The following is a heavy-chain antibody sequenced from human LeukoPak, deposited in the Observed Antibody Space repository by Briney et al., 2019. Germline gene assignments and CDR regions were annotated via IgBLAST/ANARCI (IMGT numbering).Heavy chain of an antibody. CDR2: ISGSGGGT. Sequence: PGGSLRLSCAASGFTFSSYAMSWVRQAPGKGLEWVSAISGSGGGTYYADSVKGRFTISRDNSKNTLYLQMNSLRAEDTAVYYCARTKYYDFWSGSGMDVWGKGTTVTVSS. D-gene: IGHD3-3*01. CDR3: ARTKYYDFWSGSGMDV. V-gene: IGHV3-23*01. J-gene: IGHJ6*03. CDR1: GFTFSSYA.